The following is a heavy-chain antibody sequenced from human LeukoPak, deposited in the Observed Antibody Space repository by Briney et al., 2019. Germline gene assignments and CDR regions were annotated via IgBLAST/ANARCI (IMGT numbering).Heavy chain of an antibody. CDR3: ARHGRRTGVVGANALDY. Sequence: SETLSLTCTVSGGSISSSSYYWGWIRQPPGRGLEWIGTIYYTGSTYYNPSLKSRVTISIDTSKNQLSLKLSSVTAADTAVYYCARHGRRTGVVGANALDYWGQGTLVTVSS. V-gene: IGHV4-39*07. CDR2: IYYTGST. D-gene: IGHD1-26*01. CDR1: GGSISSSSYY. J-gene: IGHJ4*02.